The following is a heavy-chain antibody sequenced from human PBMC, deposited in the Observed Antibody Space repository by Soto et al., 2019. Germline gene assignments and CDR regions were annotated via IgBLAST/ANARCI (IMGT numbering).Heavy chain of an antibody. CDR3: RYFDWLSQPYYFDY. D-gene: IGHD3-9*01. V-gene: IGHV1-3*01. CDR1: GYTFTSYA. J-gene: IGHJ4*02. Sequence: QVQLVQSGAEVKKPGASVKVSCKASGYTFTSYAMHWVRQAPGQRLEWMGWINAGNGNTKYSQKFQGRVTITRDTSASTDYMALSSLRSEDTAVYYCRYFDWLSQPYYFDYWGQGTLVTVSS. CDR2: INAGNGNT.